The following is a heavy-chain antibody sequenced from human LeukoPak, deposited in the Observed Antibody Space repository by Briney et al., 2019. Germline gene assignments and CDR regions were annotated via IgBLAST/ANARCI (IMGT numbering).Heavy chain of an antibody. CDR1: GITLSNYG. CDR3: AKDTRWIAAADNNWFDP. Sequence: GGSLRLSCAVSGITLSNYGMSWVRQAPGKGPEWVAGISGSGGGTHYADSVKGRFTISRDNSKNTLYLQMNSLRAEDTAVYYCAKDTRWIAAADNNWFDPWGQGTLVTVSS. V-gene: IGHV3-23*01. D-gene: IGHD6-13*01. CDR2: ISGSGGGT. J-gene: IGHJ5*02.